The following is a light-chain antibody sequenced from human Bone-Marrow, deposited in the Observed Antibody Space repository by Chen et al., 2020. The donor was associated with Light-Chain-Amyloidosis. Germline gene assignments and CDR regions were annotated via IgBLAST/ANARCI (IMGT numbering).Light chain of an antibody. V-gene: IGLV6-57*01. CDR3: QSYQGSSQGV. Sequence: NFMLTQPHSLSESPGKTVIISCTRSSGSIATNYVQWYQQRPGSSPTTVIQEDDQRPSGVPDRFSGSIDRSSNSASLTISGLKTEDEADYYCQSYQGSSQGVFGGGTKLTVL. CDR1: SGSIATNY. J-gene: IGLJ3*02. CDR2: EDD.